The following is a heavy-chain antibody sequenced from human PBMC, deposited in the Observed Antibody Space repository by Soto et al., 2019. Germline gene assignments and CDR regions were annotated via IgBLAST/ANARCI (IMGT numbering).Heavy chain of an antibody. V-gene: IGHV3-53*01. J-gene: IGHJ4*02. Sequence: GGSLRLSCAASGFTVSSNYMSWVRQAPGKGLEWVSVIYSGGSTYYADSVKGRFTISRDNSKNTLYLQMNSLRAEDTAVYYCARDGGYFDWLLTFDYWGQGTLVTVSS. CDR3: ARDGGYFDWLLTFDY. CDR1: GFTVSSNY. CDR2: IYSGGST. D-gene: IGHD3-9*01.